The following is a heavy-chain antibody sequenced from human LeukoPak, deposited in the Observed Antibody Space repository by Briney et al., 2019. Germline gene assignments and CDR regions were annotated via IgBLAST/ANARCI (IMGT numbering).Heavy chain of an antibody. V-gene: IGHV1-69*06. Sequence: ASVKVSCKASGGTFSSYAISWVRQAPGQGLEWMGGIIPIFGTANYAQKFQGRVTITADKSTSTAYMELSSLRSEDTAVYYCASSLYGGSYYGAFDIWGQGTMVTVSS. J-gene: IGHJ3*02. CDR2: IIPIFGTA. D-gene: IGHD1-26*01. CDR3: ASSLYGGSYYGAFDI. CDR1: GGTFSSYA.